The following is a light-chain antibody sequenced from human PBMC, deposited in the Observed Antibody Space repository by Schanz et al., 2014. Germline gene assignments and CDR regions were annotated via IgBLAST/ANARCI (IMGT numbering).Light chain of an antibody. J-gene: IGLJ3*02. CDR2: DNY. CDR1: SSNIGGNY. CDR3: ATWDSSLSAGV. Sequence: QSVLTQPPSLSAAPGQRVTISCSGSSSNIGGNYVSWYRQLPGTARILLIYDNYKRPSGIPDRFSGSQSGTSATLGITGLQTGDEADYYCATWDSSLSAGVFGGGTKLTVL. V-gene: IGLV1-51*01.